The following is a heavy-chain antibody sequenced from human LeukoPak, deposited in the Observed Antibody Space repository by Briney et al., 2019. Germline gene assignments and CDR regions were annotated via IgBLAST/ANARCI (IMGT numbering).Heavy chain of an antibody. Sequence: GGSLRLSCAASGFTFSSYWMRWVRQAPGKGLEWVANIKQDGSGKYYVDSVKGRFTISRDNAENSLYLQMNSLRAEDTAVYYCARDKGFSSSWYWFDPWGQGTLVTVSS. CDR1: GFTFSSYW. J-gene: IGHJ5*02. CDR2: IKQDGSGK. V-gene: IGHV3-7*05. D-gene: IGHD6-13*01. CDR3: ARDKGFSSSWYWFDP.